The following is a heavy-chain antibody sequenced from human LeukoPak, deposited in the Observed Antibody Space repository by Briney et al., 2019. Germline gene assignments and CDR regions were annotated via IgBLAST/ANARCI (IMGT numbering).Heavy chain of an antibody. J-gene: IGHJ6*03. CDR1: GFTVSSNY. Sequence: PPGGTLRLSCAASGFTVSSNYMSWVRQAPGKGLEWVPVIYSGGSTYYADSVKGRFTISRDNSKNTLYLQMNSLRAEDTAVYYCARITSSPGVLPLVYYYYYMDVWGKGTTVTISS. CDR3: ARITSSPGVLPLVYYYYYMDV. D-gene: IGHD2/OR15-2a*01. V-gene: IGHV3-53*01. CDR2: IYSGGST.